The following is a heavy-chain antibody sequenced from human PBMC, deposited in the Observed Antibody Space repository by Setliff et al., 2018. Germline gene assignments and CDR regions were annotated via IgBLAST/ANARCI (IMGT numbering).Heavy chain of an antibody. D-gene: IGHD2-15*01. CDR1: GYTFTSYD. CDR2: MNPTSGNT. CDR3: ARGAPGRYCSGGSCSYFDY. J-gene: IGHJ4*02. Sequence: ASVKVSCKASGYTFTSYDSNWVRQATGQGLEWMGWMNPTSGNTGYAQKFQGRVTMTRNTSISTAYMELSSLRSEDTAVYSCARGAPGRYCSGGSCSYFDYWGQGILVTVSS. V-gene: IGHV1-8*01.